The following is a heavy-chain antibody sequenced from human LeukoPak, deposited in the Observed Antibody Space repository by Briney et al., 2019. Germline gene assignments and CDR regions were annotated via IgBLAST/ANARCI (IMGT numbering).Heavy chain of an antibody. D-gene: IGHD3-10*01. CDR1: GYSISSGYY. V-gene: IGHV4-38-2*02. J-gene: IGHJ4*02. CDR2: IYHSGST. CDR3: ARDIVMGGSGSYQQAQFDY. Sequence: PSETLSLTCAVSGYSISSGYYWGWIRQPPGKGLEWIGRIYHSGSTYYNPSLKSRVTISVDTSKNQFSLKLSSVTAADTAVYYCARDIVMGGSGSYQQAQFDYWGQGTLVTVSS.